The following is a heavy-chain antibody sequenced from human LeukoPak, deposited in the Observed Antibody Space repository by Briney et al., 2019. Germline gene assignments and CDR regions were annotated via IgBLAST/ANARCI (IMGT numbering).Heavy chain of an antibody. Sequence: PGGSLRLSCAASGFTFSSYGMHWVRQAPGKGLEWVAVIWYDGSNKYHADSVKGRFTISRDNSKNTLYLQMNSLRAEDTAVYYCARDYYGSGSHFDYWGQGTLVTVSS. CDR1: GFTFSSYG. J-gene: IGHJ4*02. D-gene: IGHD3-10*01. CDR3: ARDYYGSGSHFDY. CDR2: IWYDGSNK. V-gene: IGHV3-33*08.